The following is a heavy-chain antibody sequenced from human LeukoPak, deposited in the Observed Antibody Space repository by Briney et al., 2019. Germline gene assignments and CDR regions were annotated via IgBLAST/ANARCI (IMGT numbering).Heavy chain of an antibody. V-gene: IGHV7-4-1*02. CDR1: GYTFTTYG. CDR2: INTDTGNP. Sequence: ASVKVSCKASGYTFTTYGLNWVRQAPGQGLEWMGWINTDTGNPTYAQGFTGRFVFSLDTSVSTAYLQISSLKAEDTAVYYCARTTAVCSSTSCYRWGFDYWGQGTLVTVPS. CDR3: ARTTAVCSSTSCYRWGFDY. D-gene: IGHD2-2*01. J-gene: IGHJ4*02.